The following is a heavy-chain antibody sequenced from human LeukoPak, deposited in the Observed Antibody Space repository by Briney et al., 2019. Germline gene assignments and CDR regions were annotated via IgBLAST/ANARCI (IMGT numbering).Heavy chain of an antibody. CDR2: IIPIFGTA. CDR3: ARGGYYDSSGYYPLGFDY. V-gene: IGHV1-69*05. Sequence: SVKVSGKASGGTFSSYAISWVRQAPGQGLEWMGRIIPIFGTANYAQKFQGRVTITTDESTSTAYMELSSLRSEDTAVYYCARGGYYDSSGYYPLGFDYWGQGTLVTVSS. CDR1: GGTFSSYA. J-gene: IGHJ4*02. D-gene: IGHD3-22*01.